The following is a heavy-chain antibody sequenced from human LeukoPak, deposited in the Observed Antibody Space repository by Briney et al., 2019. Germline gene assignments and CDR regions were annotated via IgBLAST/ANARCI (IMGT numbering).Heavy chain of an antibody. D-gene: IGHD2/OR15-2a*01. CDR1: GYSISSGYY. CDR3: ATGSSIYYYYYYMDV. J-gene: IGHJ6*03. CDR2: IYHSGST. V-gene: IGHV4-38-2*01. Sequence: TSETLSLTCAVSGYSISSGYYWGWIRQPPGKGLEWIGSIYHSGSTYYNPSLKSRVTISVDTSKNQFSLKLSSVTAADTAVYYCATGSSIYYYYYYMDVWGKGTTVTVSS.